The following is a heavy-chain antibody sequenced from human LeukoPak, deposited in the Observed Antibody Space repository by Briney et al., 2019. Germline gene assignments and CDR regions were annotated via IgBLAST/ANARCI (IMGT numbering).Heavy chain of an antibody. V-gene: IGHV4-38-2*02. J-gene: IGHJ2*01. D-gene: IGHD1-26*01. CDR1: GYSISSGYY. CDR3: ARPHLGADNYWYFDL. CDR2: INHRGRN. Sequence: PSETLSLTCTVSGYSISSGYYWTWLRQPPGRGLEWIGEINHRGRNNYSPSLTSRLTISVDTSKNQFSLKLSSVTAADTAVYYCARPHLGADNYWYFDLWGRGTLVTVSS.